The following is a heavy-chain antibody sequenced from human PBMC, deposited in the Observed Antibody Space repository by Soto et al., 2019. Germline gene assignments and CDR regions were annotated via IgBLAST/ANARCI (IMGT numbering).Heavy chain of an antibody. V-gene: IGHV3-9*01. CDR1: GFTFVDYA. J-gene: IGHJ3*01. D-gene: IGHD2-2*01. Sequence: EVQLVESGGGLVQPGRSLRLSCAASGFTFVDYAMHWVRQAPGQGLEWVSGISWDGGYKGYAESVKGRFTISRDNAKKSLNLEMNSLRVEDTALYYCAKDEGYCNSISGKDAFDYWGKGTTVTVS. CDR2: ISWDGGYK. CDR3: AKDEGYCNSISGKDAFDY.